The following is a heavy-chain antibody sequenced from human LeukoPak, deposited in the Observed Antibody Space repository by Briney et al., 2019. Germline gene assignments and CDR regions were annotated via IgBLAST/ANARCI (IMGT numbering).Heavy chain of an antibody. V-gene: IGHV3-23*01. J-gene: IGHJ2*01. D-gene: IGHD2-2*02. Sequence: GSLRLSCAASGFTFSSFAMSWVRQAPGKGLEWVSAICGCGGSTYYADSVKGRFTISRDNSKNTLYLQMNSLRAEDTAVYYCAKGIVVVPAAIRAWYFDLWGRGTLVTVSS. CDR1: GFTFSSFA. CDR3: AKGIVVVPAAIRAWYFDL. CDR2: ICGCGGST.